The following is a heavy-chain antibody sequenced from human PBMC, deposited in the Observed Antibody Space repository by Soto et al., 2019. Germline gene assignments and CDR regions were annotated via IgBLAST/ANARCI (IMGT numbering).Heavy chain of an antibody. D-gene: IGHD1-1*01. CDR2: IGTFSTYI. CDR3: ARGAGTLQ. J-gene: IGHJ4*02. V-gene: IGHV3-11*06. CDR1: GFTLSDYY. Sequence: RLSCAASGFTLSDYYMTWIRQAPGKGLEWISHIGTFSTYIDYADSVKGRFTISRDNAKNSVYLQMNSLKVDDTAVYYCARGAGTLQWGQGTMVTVSS.